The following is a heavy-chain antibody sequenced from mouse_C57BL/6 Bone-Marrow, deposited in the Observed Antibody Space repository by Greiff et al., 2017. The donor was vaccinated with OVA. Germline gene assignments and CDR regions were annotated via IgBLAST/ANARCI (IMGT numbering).Heavy chain of an antibody. Sequence: VQLQQSGAELVRPGSSVKMSCKTSGYTFTSYGINWVKQRPGQGLEWIGYIYIGNGYTEYNEKFKGKATLTSDTSSSTAYMQLSSLTSEDSAIYFCARVAYYYGSSYGYFDYWGQGTTLKVSS. CDR1: GYTFTSYG. CDR3: ARVAYYYGSSYGYFDY. D-gene: IGHD1-1*01. CDR2: IYIGNGYT. J-gene: IGHJ2*01. V-gene: IGHV1-58*01.